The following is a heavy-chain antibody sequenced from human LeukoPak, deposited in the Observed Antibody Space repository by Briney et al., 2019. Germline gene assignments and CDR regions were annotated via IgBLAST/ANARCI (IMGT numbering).Heavy chain of an antibody. V-gene: IGHV1-2*02. Sequence: ASVKVSCKASGYTFTGYYMHWVRQAPGQGLEWMGWIKPNSGDTNYVQKFEGRVTMTRDTSISTAYMELSSLRSDDTAVYYCATKKYSGSFYAFWGQGTLVTVSS. CDR1: GYTFTGYY. J-gene: IGHJ4*02. D-gene: IGHD1-26*01. CDR3: ATKKYSGSFYAF. CDR2: IKPNSGDT.